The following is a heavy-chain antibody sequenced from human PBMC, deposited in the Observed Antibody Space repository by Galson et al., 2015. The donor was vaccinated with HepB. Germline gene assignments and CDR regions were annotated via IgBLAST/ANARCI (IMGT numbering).Heavy chain of an antibody. Sequence: SLRLSCAASGFTFSSYGMHWVRQAPGKGLEWVAVIWYDGSNKYYADSVKGRFTISRDNSKNTLYLQMNSLRAEDTAVYYCARDNDYSNHPYYYGMDVWGQGTTVTVSS. J-gene: IGHJ6*02. CDR1: GFTFSSYG. V-gene: IGHV3-33*01. CDR2: IWYDGSNK. CDR3: ARDNDYSNHPYYYGMDV. D-gene: IGHD4-11*01.